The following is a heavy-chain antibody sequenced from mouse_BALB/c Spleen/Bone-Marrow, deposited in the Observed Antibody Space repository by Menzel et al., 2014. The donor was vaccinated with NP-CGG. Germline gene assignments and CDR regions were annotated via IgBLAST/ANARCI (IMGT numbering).Heavy chain of an antibody. V-gene: IGHV1-7*01. Sequence: VQLQQSGAELAKPGASVKMSCKASGYTFTNYWMHWVKQRPGQGLEWIGYINPSTGYTENNQNFKDKATLTADKSSSTASIQLNSRTSEDLEVYNCVRPCGNLVEFAYWGQGTLVTVSA. J-gene: IGHJ3*01. CDR1: GYTFTNYW. CDR2: INPSTGYT. D-gene: IGHD2-1*01. CDR3: VRPCGNLVEFAY.